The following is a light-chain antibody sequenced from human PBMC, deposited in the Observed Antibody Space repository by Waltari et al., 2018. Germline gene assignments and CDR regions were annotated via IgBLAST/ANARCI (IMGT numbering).Light chain of an antibody. Sequence: QSVLTQPPSASGTPGQRVTIPCSGSRSNIGTNSVYWYQQLPGTAPQLLIYRNNPRPSGVPDRFSGSKSGTSASLAISGLRSEDEADYYCAAWDDSLSGRVFGGGTKVTVL. CDR3: AAWDDSLSGRV. V-gene: IGLV1-47*01. CDR2: RNN. J-gene: IGLJ3*02. CDR1: RSNIGTNS.